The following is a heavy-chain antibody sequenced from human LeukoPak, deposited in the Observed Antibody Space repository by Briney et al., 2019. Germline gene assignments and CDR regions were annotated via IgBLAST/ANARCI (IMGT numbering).Heavy chain of an antibody. CDR2: IYPGDSDT. CDR3: ARDRGGGYCSSTSCQEIYYYYYGMDV. V-gene: IGHV5-51*01. Sequence: GESLKISCKGSGYSFTSYWIGWVRQMPGKGLEWMVIIYPGDSDTRYSPSFQGQVTISADKSIGTAYLQWSSLKASDTAMYYCARDRGGGYCSSTSCQEIYYYYYGMDVWGQGTTVTVSS. J-gene: IGHJ6*02. CDR1: GYSFTSYW. D-gene: IGHD2-2*01.